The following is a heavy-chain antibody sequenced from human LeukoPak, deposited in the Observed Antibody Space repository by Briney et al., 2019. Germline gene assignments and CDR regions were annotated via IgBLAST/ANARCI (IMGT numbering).Heavy chain of an antibody. CDR1: GFTFNTYA. D-gene: IGHD1-26*01. CDR3: TRDGGRREDY. V-gene: IGHV3-48*02. CDR2: ISDSSSGI. Sequence: GGSLILSCAASGFTFNTYAMSWVRQAPGKGLEWVAYISDSSSGIYYADSVKGRFAVSRDNVKNSLYLQMSGLRDEDTAVYYCTRDGGRREDYWGQGTLVTVSS. J-gene: IGHJ4*02.